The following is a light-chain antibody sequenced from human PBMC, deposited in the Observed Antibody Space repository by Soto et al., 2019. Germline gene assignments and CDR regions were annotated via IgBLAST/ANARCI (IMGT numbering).Light chain of an antibody. J-gene: IGKJ3*01. CDR2: AAS. CDR1: QGIGSY. CDR3: QKCNSAPFT. V-gene: IGKV1-27*01. Sequence: DIQMTQSPSSLSASIGDRVTITCRASQGIGSYLAWYQQKPGKGPKLLIYAASTLQSGLASRFSGSRSGKEFTLSISSLQPEDSATDYCQKCNSAPFTFGTGTKVDIK.